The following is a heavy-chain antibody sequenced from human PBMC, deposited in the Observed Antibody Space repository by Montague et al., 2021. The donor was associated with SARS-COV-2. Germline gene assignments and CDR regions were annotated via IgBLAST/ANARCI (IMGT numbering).Heavy chain of an antibody. Sequence: SQTLSLTCAVYGGSFSDYYWTWIRQSPGKGLEWIGEINHIGTTFYNPSLKSRVSMSVDTSKNQFSLKLSPVTAADTAMYYCARVKWELSVGNVFDIWGQGTMVTVSS. CDR2: INHIGTT. D-gene: IGHD1-26*01. J-gene: IGHJ3*02. V-gene: IGHV4-34*01. CDR3: ARVKWELSVGNVFDI. CDR1: GGSFSDYY.